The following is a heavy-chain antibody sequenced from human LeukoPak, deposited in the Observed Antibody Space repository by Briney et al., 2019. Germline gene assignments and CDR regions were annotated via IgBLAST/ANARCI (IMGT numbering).Heavy chain of an antibody. CDR1: GGSINNYY. CDR3: ARGRCRNSGCRPYFDY. V-gene: IGHV4-59*01. CDR2: IYYSEST. J-gene: IGHJ4*02. Sequence: SETLSLTCSVSGGSINNYYWSWIRQPPGKGLEWIGYIYYSESTNYNPSLKSRVTISTDTSKSQFSLNLRSVTAEDTGIYYCARGRCRNSGCRPYFDYWGQGTQVTVSS. D-gene: IGHD3-22*01.